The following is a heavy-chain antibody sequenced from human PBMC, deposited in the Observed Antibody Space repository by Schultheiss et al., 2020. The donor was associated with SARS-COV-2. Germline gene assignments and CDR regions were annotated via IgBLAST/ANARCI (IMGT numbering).Heavy chain of an antibody. CDR3: ARSTYYYGSGSYYGGWYFDL. CDR1: GDSINNYY. J-gene: IGHJ2*01. D-gene: IGHD3-10*01. CDR2: IHTSGST. V-gene: IGHV4-4*07. Sequence: SETLSLTCTVSGDSINNYYWSWIRQSAGKGLEWIGRIHTSGSTYYNPSLKSRVTISVDTSKNQFSLKLSSVTAADTAVYYCARSTYYYGSGSYYGGWYFDLWGRGTLVTVSS.